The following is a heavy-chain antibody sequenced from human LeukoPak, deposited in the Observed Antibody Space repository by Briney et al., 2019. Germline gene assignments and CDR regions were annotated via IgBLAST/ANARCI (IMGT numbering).Heavy chain of an antibody. J-gene: IGHJ4*02. D-gene: IGHD6-19*01. Sequence: SVKVSCKASGGTFSSYAISWVRQAPGQGLEWMGRIIPILGIANYAQKFQGRVTFTAVKSTSTAYMELSSLRSEDTAVYYCARDRTIAVAGTPADLDYWGQGTLVTVSS. CDR1: GGTFSSYA. CDR2: IIPILGIA. CDR3: ARDRTIAVAGTPADLDY. V-gene: IGHV1-69*04.